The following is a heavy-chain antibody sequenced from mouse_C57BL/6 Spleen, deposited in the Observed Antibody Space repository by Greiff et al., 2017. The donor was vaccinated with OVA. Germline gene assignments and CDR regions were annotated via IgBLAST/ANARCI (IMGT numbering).Heavy chain of an antibody. CDR1: GYTFTSYW. Sequence: VQLQQSGAELAKPGASVKLSCKASGYTFTSYWMHWVKQRPGQGLEWIGYINPSSGYTKYNQKFKDKATLTADKSSSTAYMRLSSLTYEDSAVYYCARGWDGYYFDVWGTGTTVTVSS. D-gene: IGHD2-3*01. CDR3: ARGWDGYYFDV. CDR2: INPSSGYT. J-gene: IGHJ1*03. V-gene: IGHV1-7*01.